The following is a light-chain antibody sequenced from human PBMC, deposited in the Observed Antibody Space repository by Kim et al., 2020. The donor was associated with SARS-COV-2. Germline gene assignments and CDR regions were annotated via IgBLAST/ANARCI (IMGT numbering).Light chain of an antibody. Sequence: EIVLTQSPGTLSLSPGERATLSCRASQSVSSNSLPWYQQKGGQAPRLLIYGASNGATGIPDRFSGGGSATDSTPTISRLEPEDFELYYCQYYGSSLITFGQGTRLEIK. CDR3: QYYGSSLIT. J-gene: IGKJ5*01. CDR2: GAS. V-gene: IGKV3-20*01. CDR1: QSVSSNS.